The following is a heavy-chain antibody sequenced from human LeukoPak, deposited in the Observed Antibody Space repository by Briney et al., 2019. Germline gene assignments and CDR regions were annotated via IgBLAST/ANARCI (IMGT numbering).Heavy chain of an antibody. V-gene: IGHV1-18*01. CDR2: ISAYNINT. CDR3: ARGRRRAAAGHYYYYMDV. J-gene: IGHJ6*03. CDR1: GYTFTSYG. D-gene: IGHD6-13*01. Sequence: ASVKVSCKASGYTFTSYGISWVRQAPGQGLEWMGWISAYNINTNVAQKFQGRVTMTRNTSISTAYMELSSLRSEDTAVYYCARGRRRAAAGHYYYYMDVWGKGTTVTVSS.